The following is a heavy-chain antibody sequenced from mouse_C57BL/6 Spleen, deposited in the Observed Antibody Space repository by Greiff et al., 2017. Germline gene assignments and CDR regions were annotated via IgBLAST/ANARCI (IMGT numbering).Heavy chain of an antibody. Sequence: QVQLQQSGAELARPGASVKLSCKASGYTFTSYGISWVKQRTGQGLEWIGEIYPRSGNTYYNEKFKGKATLTAYKSSSTAYMELRSLTSEDSAVYFCARGDYGNYDYAMDYWGQGTSVTVSS. CDR3: ARGDYGNYDYAMDY. V-gene: IGHV1-81*01. CDR2: IYPRSGNT. J-gene: IGHJ4*01. CDR1: GYTFTSYG. D-gene: IGHD2-1*01.